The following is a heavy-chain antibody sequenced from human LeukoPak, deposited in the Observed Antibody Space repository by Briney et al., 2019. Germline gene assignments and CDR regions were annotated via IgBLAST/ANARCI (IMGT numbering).Heavy chain of an antibody. D-gene: IGHD1-26*01. V-gene: IGHV3-66*02. CDR1: GFTVSSNY. Sequence: GGSLRLSCAASGFTVSSNYMSWVRQAPGKGLEWFSIIYSGAGTYYADSVKGRFTISRDNSKNTLYPQMNSLRAEDTGVYFCAREHQVAATPFDYWGQGTLVTVSS. CDR3: AREHQVAATPFDY. CDR2: IYSGAGT. J-gene: IGHJ4*02.